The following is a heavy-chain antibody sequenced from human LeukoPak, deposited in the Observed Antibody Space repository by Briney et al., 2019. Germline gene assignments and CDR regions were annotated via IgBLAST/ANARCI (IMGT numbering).Heavy chain of an antibody. Sequence: ASVKVSCKASGYTFTSYGISWVRQAPGQGLEWMGWISAYNGNTNYAQKLQGRVTMTTDTSTSTAYMELRSLRSDDTAVYYCARVAVAGAPLLPFDYWGQGTLVTVSS. CDR1: GYTFTSYG. V-gene: IGHV1-18*01. J-gene: IGHJ4*02. CDR2: ISAYNGNT. D-gene: IGHD6-19*01. CDR3: ARVAVAGAPLLPFDY.